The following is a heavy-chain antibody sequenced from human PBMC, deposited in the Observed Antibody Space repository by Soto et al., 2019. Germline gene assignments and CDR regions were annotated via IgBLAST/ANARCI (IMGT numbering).Heavy chain of an antibody. D-gene: IGHD6-13*01. Sequence: SETLSLTCTVSGGSINTYVWSWIRQPPGKGLEWIGYIYTSGNTNYNPSLKSRLSLSLDTSKNQLSLKLSSVTAADTAVYFCATHTIAAAGPNFDNWGQGTLVTVS. CDR3: ATHTIAAAGPNFDN. J-gene: IGHJ4*02. CDR2: IYTSGNT. CDR1: GGSINTYV. V-gene: IGHV4-4*08.